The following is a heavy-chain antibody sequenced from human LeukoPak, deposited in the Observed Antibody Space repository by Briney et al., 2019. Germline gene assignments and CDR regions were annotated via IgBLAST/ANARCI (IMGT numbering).Heavy chain of an antibody. CDR2: IYHSGST. CDR3: ARGRIVVVPAATENAFDI. CDR1: GGSISSSNW. V-gene: IGHV4-4*02. Sequence: PSETVSLTCAVSGGSISSSNWWSWVRQPPGKGLEWIGEIYHSGSTNYNPSLKSRVTISVDKSRNQFSLKLSSVTAADTAVYYCARGRIVVVPAATENAFDIWGQGRMGSVSS. D-gene: IGHD2-2*01. J-gene: IGHJ3*02.